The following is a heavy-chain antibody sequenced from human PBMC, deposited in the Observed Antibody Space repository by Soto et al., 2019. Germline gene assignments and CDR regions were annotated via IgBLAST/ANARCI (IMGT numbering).Heavy chain of an antibody. Sequence: SETLSLTCAVSGSSLSPYYWGWVRQPPGKGLEWIGSIFHSGNAYYNPSLKSRVILSIDTSKNQFSLNLTAAIAADTAVYYCTREDDGMDVWGQGSTVTVSS. J-gene: IGHJ6*02. CDR2: IFHSGNA. CDR3: TREDDGMDV. CDR1: GSSLSPYY. V-gene: IGHV4-38-2*02.